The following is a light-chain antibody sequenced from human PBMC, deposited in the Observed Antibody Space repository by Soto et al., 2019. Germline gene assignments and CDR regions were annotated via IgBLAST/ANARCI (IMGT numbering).Light chain of an antibody. CDR2: AAS. Sequence: AIRMTQSPSSLSASTGDRVTITCRASQGISSYLAWYQQKPGKAPKLLIYAASTLQSGVPSRFSGSGSGTDFTLTISCLQSEDFVTYYCQQYYSYPVAFGGGTKVEIK. V-gene: IGKV1-8*01. J-gene: IGKJ4*01. CDR1: QGISSY. CDR3: QQYYSYPVA.